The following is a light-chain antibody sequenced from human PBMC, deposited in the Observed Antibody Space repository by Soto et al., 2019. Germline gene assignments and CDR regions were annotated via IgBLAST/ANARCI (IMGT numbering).Light chain of an antibody. CDR3: CSYAGSSAYV. V-gene: IGLV2-23*01. J-gene: IGLJ1*01. CDR1: SSDVGGYNL. CDR2: EGS. Sequence: QSALTQPASVSGSPGQSITISCTGTSSDVGGYNLVSWYQQDPGKAPKPMIYEGSKRPSGVSNRFSGSKSGNTASLTISGLQAEDEADYYCCSYAGSSAYVFGTGTKLTVL.